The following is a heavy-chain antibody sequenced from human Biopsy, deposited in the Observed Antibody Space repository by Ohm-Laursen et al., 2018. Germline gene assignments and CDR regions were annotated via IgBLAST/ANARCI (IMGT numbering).Heavy chain of an antibody. CDR3: ARVGVGAPSIDYFDS. Sequence: SDTLSLTCTVSDGSINSYYWNWIRQPPGKRLEWIGNIYYSGSTNFNPSLKSRVTISVDTSKNHFSLELSSVTAADTAAYYCARVGVGAPSIDYFDSWGQGALVTVSS. CDR1: DGSINSYY. J-gene: IGHJ4*02. CDR2: IYYSGST. D-gene: IGHD1-26*01. V-gene: IGHV4-59*07.